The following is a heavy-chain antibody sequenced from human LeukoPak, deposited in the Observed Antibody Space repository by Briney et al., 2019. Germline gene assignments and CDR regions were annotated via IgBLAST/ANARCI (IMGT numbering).Heavy chain of an antibody. Sequence: GGSLRLSCAASGFTFSGSAMHWVRQASGKGLEWVGRIRSKANSYATAYAASVKGRFTISRDDSKNTAYLQMNSLKTEDTAVYYCTRELPTRGYYYYYYMDVWGKGTTVTVSS. V-gene: IGHV3-73*01. CDR3: TRELPTRGYYYYYYMDV. CDR1: GFTFSGSA. J-gene: IGHJ6*03. D-gene: IGHD1-26*01. CDR2: IRSKANSYAT.